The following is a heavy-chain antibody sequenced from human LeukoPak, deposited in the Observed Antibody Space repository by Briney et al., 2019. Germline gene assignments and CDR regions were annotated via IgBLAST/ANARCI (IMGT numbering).Heavy chain of an antibody. J-gene: IGHJ3*02. CDR3: ARVYCGGDCYFQSGDALDI. CDR2: IYTSGST. D-gene: IGHD2-21*01. Sequence: SETLSLTCTVSGGSISSGSYYWSWIRQPAGKGLEWIGRIYTSGSTNYNPSLKSRVTISVDTSKNQFSLKLSSVTAADTAVYYCARVYCGGDCYFQSGDALDIWGQGTMVTVSS. CDR1: GGSISSGSYY. V-gene: IGHV4-61*02.